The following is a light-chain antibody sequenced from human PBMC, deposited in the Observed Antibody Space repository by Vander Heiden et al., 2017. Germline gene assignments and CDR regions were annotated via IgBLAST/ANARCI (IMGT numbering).Light chain of an antibody. J-gene: IGLJ2*01. CDR2: DVS. CDR1: SSDVGAYNY. Sequence: QSPLTQPASVSGSPGPSTTISCTGTSSDVGAYNYVSWYQQHPGKAPKLMIYDVSNRPSGVSNRFSGSKSGNTASLTISGLQAEDEADYYCSSYTSSSPHVVFGGGTKLTVL. CDR3: SSYTSSSPHVV. V-gene: IGLV2-14*03.